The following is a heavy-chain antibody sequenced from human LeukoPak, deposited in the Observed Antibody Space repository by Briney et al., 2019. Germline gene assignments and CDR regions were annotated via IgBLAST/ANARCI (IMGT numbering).Heavy chain of an antibody. CDR2: IYHSGST. D-gene: IGHD3-22*01. CDR3: ASRVHYYDSSGYYYVTPNASGDAFDI. V-gene: IGHV4-4*02. Sequence: SGTLSLTCAVSGGSISSSNWWSWVRQPPGKGLEWIGEIYHSGSTNYNPSLKSRVTISVDTSKNQFSLKLSSVTAADTAVYYCASRVHYYDSSGYYYVTPNASGDAFDIWGQGTMVTVSS. J-gene: IGHJ3*02. CDR1: GGSISSSNW.